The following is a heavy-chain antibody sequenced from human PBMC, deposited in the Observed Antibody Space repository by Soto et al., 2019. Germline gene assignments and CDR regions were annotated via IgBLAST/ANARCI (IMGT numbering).Heavy chain of an antibody. CDR1: GYSFTNYY. D-gene: IGHD3-16*01. CDR2: INPSGGGT. V-gene: IGHV1-46*03. CDR3: ARDTFPHYYYMDV. J-gene: IGHJ6*03. Sequence: ASVKVSCKASGYSFTNYYMHWVRQAPGQGLEWMGIINPSGGGTSYAQKFQGRVTMTRDTSTSTVYMELSSLRSEDTAVYYCARDTFPHYYYMDVWGKGTTVTVSS.